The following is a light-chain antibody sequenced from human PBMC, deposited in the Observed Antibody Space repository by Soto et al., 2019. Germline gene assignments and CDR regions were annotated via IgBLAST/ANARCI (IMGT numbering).Light chain of an antibody. J-gene: IGLJ2*01. CDR3: ATWDDSLNGLV. CDR2: FND. Sequence: QSVLTQPPSASGTPGQRVTISCSGGSSNIGSNPVNWYQQFPGTAPKPLIYFNDLRPSGVSDRFSGSKSGTSASLAISGLQSEDEADYSCATWDDSLNGLVFGGGTQLTVL. CDR1: SSNIGSNP. V-gene: IGLV1-44*01.